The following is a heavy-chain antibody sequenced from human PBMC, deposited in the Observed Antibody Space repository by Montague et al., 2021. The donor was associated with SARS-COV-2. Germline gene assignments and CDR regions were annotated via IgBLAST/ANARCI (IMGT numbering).Heavy chain of an antibody. D-gene: IGHD4-17*01. CDR3: ARCRLRNLCDY. V-gene: IGHV4-39*01. CDR2: FFYNGAT. Sequence: SETLSLTCTVAGDSISSSTYYWGWVRQPPGKGLEWIGSFFYNGATHYNPSLKSRVTISVDTSKNQLSLKLNSVTAADTAVYYCARCRLRNLCDYWGQGTLVTASA. J-gene: IGHJ4*02. CDR1: GDSISSSTYY.